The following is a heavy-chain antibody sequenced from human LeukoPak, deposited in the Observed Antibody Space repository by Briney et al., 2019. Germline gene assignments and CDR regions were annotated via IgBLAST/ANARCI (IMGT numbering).Heavy chain of an antibody. CDR1: GFTFSSYS. V-gene: IGHV3-21*04. CDR3: AKLRGRMIKNAFDI. D-gene: IGHD1-7*01. Sequence: PGGSLRLSCAASGFTFSSYSMNWVRQAPGKGLEWVSSISSSSSYIYYADSVKGRFTISRDNAKNSLYLQMNSLRAEDTALYYCAKLRGRMIKNAFDIWGQGTMVTVSS. J-gene: IGHJ3*02. CDR2: ISSSSSYI.